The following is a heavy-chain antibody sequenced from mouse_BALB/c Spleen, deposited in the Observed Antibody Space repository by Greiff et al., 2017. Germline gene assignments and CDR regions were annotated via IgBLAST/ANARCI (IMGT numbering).Heavy chain of an antibody. D-gene: IGHD1-1*01. CDR3: AREATPTLDY. CDR2: INPYNGDT. V-gene: IGHV1-20*02. J-gene: IGHJ2*01. CDR1: GYSFTGYF. Sequence: DVKLQESGPELVKPGASVKISCKASGYSFTGYFMNWVMQSHGKSLEWIGRINPYNGDTFYNQKFKGKATLTVDKSSSTAHMELRSLASEDSAVYYCAREATPTLDYWGQGTTLTVSS.